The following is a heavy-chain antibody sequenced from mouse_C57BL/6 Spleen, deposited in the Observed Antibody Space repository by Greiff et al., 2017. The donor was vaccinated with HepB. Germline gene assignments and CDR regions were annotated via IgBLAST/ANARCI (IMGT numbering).Heavy chain of an antibody. CDR1: GYTFTSYW. CDR2: IDPSDSYT. D-gene: IGHD1-1*01. CDR3: ARQYYGSSYGWYFDV. V-gene: IGHV1-69*01. J-gene: IGHJ1*03. Sequence: VQLQQPGAELVMPGASVKLSCKASGYTFTSYWMHWVKQRPGQGLEWIGEIDPSDSYTNYNQKFKGKSTLTVDKSSSTAYMQLSSLTSEDSAVYYCARQYYGSSYGWYFDVWGTGTTVTVSS.